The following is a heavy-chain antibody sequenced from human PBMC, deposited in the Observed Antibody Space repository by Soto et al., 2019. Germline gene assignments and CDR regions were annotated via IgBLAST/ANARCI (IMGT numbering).Heavy chain of an antibody. CDR3: ARSSGGVSGLIIEGHNWIGS. Sequence: ASVKVSCKAPEYTFTSYYINWVRQAPGQGREWMGIINPNGGSTRYAQKFQGRVTFTRDTPASTVYLELRSLRSDDKAFYYCARSSGGVSGLIIEGHNWIGSWRQGTPGTVFS. V-gene: IGHV1-46*01. J-gene: IGHJ5*01. CDR1: EYTFTSYY. D-gene: IGHD1-26*01. CDR2: INPNGGST.